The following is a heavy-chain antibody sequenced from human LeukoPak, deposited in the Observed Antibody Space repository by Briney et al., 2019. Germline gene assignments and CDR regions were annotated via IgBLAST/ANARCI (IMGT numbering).Heavy chain of an antibody. CDR2: VIPIFGTA. CDR3: ARGPEGYYYYYYMDV. J-gene: IGHJ6*03. Sequence: SVKASCKASGGTFSSYAISWVRQAPGQGLEWMGGVIPIFGTANYAQKFQGRVTITADKSTSTAYMELSSLRSEDTAVYYCARGPEGYYYYYYMDVWGKGTTVTVSS. CDR1: GGTFSSYA. V-gene: IGHV1-69*06.